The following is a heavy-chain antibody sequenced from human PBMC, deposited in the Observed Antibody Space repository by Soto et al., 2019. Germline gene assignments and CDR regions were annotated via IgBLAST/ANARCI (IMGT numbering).Heavy chain of an antibody. Sequence: QVQLVQSGAEVRKPGSSVKVSCKASGGTFSRHAISWVRQAPGQGLEWMGGIIPIFGTANHAQKFQGRVTIIADESTSTVYMELSSLRSEDTAVYYCARWRRLELVTTRASPGGMDVWGQGTTVTVSS. D-gene: IGHD1-7*01. J-gene: IGHJ6*02. V-gene: IGHV1-69*01. CDR3: ARWRRLELVTTRASPGGMDV. CDR1: GGTFSRHA. CDR2: IIPIFGTA.